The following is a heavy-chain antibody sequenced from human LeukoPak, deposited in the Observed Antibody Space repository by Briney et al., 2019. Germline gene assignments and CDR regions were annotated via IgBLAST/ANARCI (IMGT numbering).Heavy chain of an antibody. Sequence: ASVKVSCKASGYTFTSYYMHWVRQAPGQGLEWMGIINPSGGSTSYAQKFQGRVTMTRDMSTSTVYMELSSLRSEDTAVYYCARLLWFGELSSDWFDPWGQGTLVTVSS. J-gene: IGHJ5*02. CDR2: INPSGGST. CDR3: ARLLWFGELSSDWFDP. V-gene: IGHV1-46*01. CDR1: GYTFTSYY. D-gene: IGHD3-10*01.